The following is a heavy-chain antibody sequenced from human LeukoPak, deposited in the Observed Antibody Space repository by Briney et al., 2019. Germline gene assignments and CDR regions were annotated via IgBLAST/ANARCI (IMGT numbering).Heavy chain of an antibody. V-gene: IGHV2-70*01. CDR3: ARTAIVGPTKSFDY. Sequence: SGPTLLNPTQTLTLTCTFSGFSLSTSGMCVSWIRQPPGKALEWLSLIDWDNDKYYSTSLKTRLTISKDTSKTQVVLTMINMDPVDTATYYCARTAIVGPTKSFDYWGQGTLVTVSS. CDR2: IDWDNDK. CDR1: GFSLSTSGMC. D-gene: IGHD1-26*01. J-gene: IGHJ4*02.